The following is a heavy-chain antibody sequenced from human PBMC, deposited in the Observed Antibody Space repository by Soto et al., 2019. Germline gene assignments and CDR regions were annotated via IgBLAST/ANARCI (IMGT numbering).Heavy chain of an antibody. J-gene: IGHJ5*02. CDR3: ARDAPYCSGGSCYLRSFDP. D-gene: IGHD2-15*01. Sequence: EASVKVSCKASGYTFTGYYMHWLRQAPGQGLEWMGWINPNSGGTNYAQKFQGRVTMTRDTSISTAYMELSRLRSDDTAVYYCARDAPYCSGGSCYLRSFDPWGQGTLVTVSS. CDR1: GYTFTGYY. V-gene: IGHV1-2*02. CDR2: INPNSGGT.